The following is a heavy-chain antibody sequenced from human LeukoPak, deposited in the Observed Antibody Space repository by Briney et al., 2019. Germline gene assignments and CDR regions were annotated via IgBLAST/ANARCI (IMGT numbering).Heavy chain of an antibody. CDR3: ARGASIRYYYYYYGMDV. CDR2: IYYSGST. CDR1: GGSISSGDYY. V-gene: IGHV4-30-4*01. Sequence: PSETLSLTCTVSGGSISSGDYYWSWIRQPPGKGLEWIGYIYYSGSTYYNPSLKSRVTISVDTSKNQFSLKLSSVTAADTAVHYCARGASIRYYYYYYGMDVWGQGTTVTVSS. J-gene: IGHJ6*02.